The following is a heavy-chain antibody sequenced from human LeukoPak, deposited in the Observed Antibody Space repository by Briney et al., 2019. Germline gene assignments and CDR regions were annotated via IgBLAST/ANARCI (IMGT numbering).Heavy chain of an antibody. CDR1: GFTFSSYA. CDR3: AKDLRQWLDHGGFDP. D-gene: IGHD6-19*01. V-gene: IGHV3-23*01. Sequence: PGGSLRLSCAASGFTFSSYAMSWVRQAPGKGLEWVSAISGSGGSTYYADSVKGRFTISRDNSKNTLYLQMNSLRAEDTAVYYCAKDLRQWLDHGGFDPWGQGTLVTVSS. J-gene: IGHJ5*02. CDR2: ISGSGGST.